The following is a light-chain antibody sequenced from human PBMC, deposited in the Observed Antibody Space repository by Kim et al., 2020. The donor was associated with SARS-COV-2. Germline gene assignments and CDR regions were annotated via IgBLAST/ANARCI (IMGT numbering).Light chain of an antibody. CDR1: SGHSNYF. J-gene: IGLJ3*02. CDR3: ETWDSNIQV. V-gene: IGLV4-60*03. Sequence: QPVLIQSSPASASRGSSVKLTCTLSSGHSNYFIAWHQQQPGKAPRFLMKVEGSGSYNKGGGVPDRFSGSRSGADRYLIISNLQSEDEADYYCETWDSNIQVFGGGTQLTVL. CDR2: VEGSGSY.